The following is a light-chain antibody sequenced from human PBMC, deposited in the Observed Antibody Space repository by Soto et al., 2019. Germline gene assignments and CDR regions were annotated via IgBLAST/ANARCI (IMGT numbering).Light chain of an antibody. CDR2: AAS. CDR3: QQYGSSRWT. J-gene: IGKJ1*01. Sequence: EIALTQSPDTLSLFTGERATLSCRASQSVSSTYLAWYQQKPGQAPRPLISAASSRATGTPDRFSGSGSGTDFTLTISRLEPEDFAVYYCQQYGSSRWTFGQGTKVDIK. V-gene: IGKV3-20*01. CDR1: QSVSSTY.